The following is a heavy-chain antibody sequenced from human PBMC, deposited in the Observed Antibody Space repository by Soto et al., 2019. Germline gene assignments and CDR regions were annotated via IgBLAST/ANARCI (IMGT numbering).Heavy chain of an antibody. CDR2: IYYSGST. V-gene: IGHV4-31*03. D-gene: IGHD3-9*01. CDR1: GGSISSGGYY. Sequence: QVQLQESGPGLVKPSQTLSLTCTVSGGSISSGGYYWSWIRQHPGKGLEWIGYIYYSGSTYYNPSLKSRVTISVDTSKNQFSLKLSSVTAADTAVYYCARDSLTGSPYGYGMDVWGQGTTVTVSS. J-gene: IGHJ6*02. CDR3: ARDSLTGSPYGYGMDV.